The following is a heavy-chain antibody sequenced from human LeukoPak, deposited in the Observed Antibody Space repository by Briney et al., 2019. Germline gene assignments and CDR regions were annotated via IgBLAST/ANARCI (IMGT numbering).Heavy chain of an antibody. J-gene: IGHJ4*02. CDR2: ISWNSGST. Sequence: PGRSLRLSCAASGFTFDDYAMHWVRQAPGKGLEWVSGISWNSGSTYYADSVKGRFTISRDNSKNTLYLQMNSLRAEDTAVYYCAKKDGSGLKKVDYWGQGTLVTVSS. CDR1: GFTFDDYA. V-gene: IGHV3-9*01. D-gene: IGHD6-19*01. CDR3: AKKDGSGLKKVDY.